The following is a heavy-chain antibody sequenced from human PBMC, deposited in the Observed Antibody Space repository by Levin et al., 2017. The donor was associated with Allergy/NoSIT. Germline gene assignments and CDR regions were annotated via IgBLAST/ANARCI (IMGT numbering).Heavy chain of an antibody. Sequence: PGGSLRLSCAVSGVSISSSPYYWGWIRQPPGKGLEWIGSIDYSGSTYYNPSLKSRVTISADTSKNQFSLKLSSVTAADTAIYYCAKTVTTKTNWFDPWGQGTLVTVSS. D-gene: IGHD4-17*01. J-gene: IGHJ5*02. CDR1: GVSISSSPYY. CDR2: IDYSGST. CDR3: AKTVTTKTNWFDP. V-gene: IGHV4-39*01.